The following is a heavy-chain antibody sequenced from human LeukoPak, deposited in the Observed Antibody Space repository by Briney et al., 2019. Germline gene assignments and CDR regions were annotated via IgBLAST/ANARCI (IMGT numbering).Heavy chain of an antibody. CDR3: TTDYGGNSGPNDI. D-gene: IGHD4-23*01. V-gene: IGHV3-15*01. J-gene: IGHJ3*02. CDR2: IKSKTDGGTT. Sequence: GGSLRLSCAASGFTFSNAWMSWVRQAPGKGLEWVGRIKSKTDGGTTDYAAPVKGRFTISRDDSKNTLYLQMNSLKTEDTAVYYCTTDYGGNSGPNDIWGQGTMVTVSS. CDR1: GFTFSNAW.